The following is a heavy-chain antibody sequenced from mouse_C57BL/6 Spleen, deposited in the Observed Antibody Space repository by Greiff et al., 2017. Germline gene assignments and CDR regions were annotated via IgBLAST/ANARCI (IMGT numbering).Heavy chain of an antibody. D-gene: IGHD1-1*01. CDR2: IYPGDGDT. V-gene: IGHV1-82*01. Sequence: VQLQESGPELVKPGASVKISCKASGYAFSSSWMNWVKQRPGKGLEWIGRIYPGDGDTNYNGKFKGKATLTEDKSSSTAYMQLSSLTSVDSAFYFCARANYYLYYYAMDYWGQGTSVTVSS. CDR3: ARANYYLYYYAMDY. J-gene: IGHJ4*01. CDR1: GYAFSSSW.